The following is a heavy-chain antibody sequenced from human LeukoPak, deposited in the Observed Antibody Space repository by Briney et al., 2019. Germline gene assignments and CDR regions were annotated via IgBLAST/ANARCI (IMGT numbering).Heavy chain of an antibody. D-gene: IGHD3-22*01. J-gene: IGHJ4*02. CDR2: IYSDNT. Sequence: GGSLRLSCTVSGFTVSSNSMSWVRQAPGKGLEWVSFIYSDNTHYSDSVKGRFTISRDNAKNSLYLQMNSLRAEDTAVYYCAISYYDTSGPFDYWGQGTLVTVSS. CDR1: GFTVSSNS. V-gene: IGHV3-53*01. CDR3: AISYYDTSGPFDY.